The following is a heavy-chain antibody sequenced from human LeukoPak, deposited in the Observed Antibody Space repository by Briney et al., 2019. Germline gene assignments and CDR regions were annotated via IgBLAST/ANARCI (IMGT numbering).Heavy chain of an antibody. D-gene: IGHD6-6*01. CDR3: ARGGAARPDY. V-gene: IGHV3-23*01. Sequence: GGSLRLSCAASGFTFITYAMTWVRQAPGKGLEWVSAISGSGGSTYYADSVKGRFTISRDNAKNSLYLQMNSLRVEDTAVYYCARGGAARPDYWGQGTLVTVSS. CDR2: ISGSGGST. CDR1: GFTFITYA. J-gene: IGHJ4*02.